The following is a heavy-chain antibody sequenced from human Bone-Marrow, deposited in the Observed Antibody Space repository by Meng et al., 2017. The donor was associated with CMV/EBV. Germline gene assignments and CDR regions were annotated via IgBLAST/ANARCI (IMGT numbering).Heavy chain of an antibody. J-gene: IGHJ6*02. V-gene: IGHV3-21*01. CDR3: ARDTRIRFLEWLSHYYGMDV. CDR1: GFTFSSYS. D-gene: IGHD3-3*01. CDR2: ISSSSSYI. Sequence: GGSLRLSCAASGFTFSSYSMNRVRQAPGKGLEWVSSISSSSSYIYYADSVKGRFTISRDNAKNSLYLQMNSLRAEDTAVYYCARDTRIRFLEWLSHYYGMDVWGQGTTVTGSS.